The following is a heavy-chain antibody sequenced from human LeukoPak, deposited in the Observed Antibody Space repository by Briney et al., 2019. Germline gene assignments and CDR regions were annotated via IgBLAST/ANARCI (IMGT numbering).Heavy chain of an antibody. J-gene: IGHJ4*02. V-gene: IGHV4-4*02. D-gene: IGHD6-6*01. CDR1: GGSISSSNW. Sequence: PSETLSLTCAVSGGSISSSNWWSWVRPPPGKGLEWIGNIYYSGTTYYNPSLKSRVTISLDTSKNQFSLKLNSVTAADTAVYYCASGSSSSETYFDYWGQGTLVTVSS. CDR3: ASGSSSSETYFDY. CDR2: IYYSGTT.